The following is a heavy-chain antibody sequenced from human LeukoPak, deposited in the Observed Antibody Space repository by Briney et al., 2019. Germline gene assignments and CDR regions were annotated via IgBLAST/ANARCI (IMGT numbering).Heavy chain of an antibody. CDR1: GFTISRHY. V-gene: IGHV3-53*01. CDR2: SYSGGST. J-gene: IGHJ4*02. CDR3: ARGPDVDGYIHAPFDY. D-gene: IGHD5-24*01. Sequence: PGGSLRLSCAASGFTISRHYMSWVRQPPGTGLDWVALSYSGGSTYYADSVEGRYTISRDNSKSMLFLQMNSLRADDTAVYYCARGPDVDGYIHAPFDYWGQGALVTVSS.